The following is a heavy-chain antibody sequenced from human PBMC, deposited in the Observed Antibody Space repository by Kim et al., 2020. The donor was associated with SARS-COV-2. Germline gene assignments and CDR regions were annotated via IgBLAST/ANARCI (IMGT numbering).Heavy chain of an antibody. CDR3: ARGSSSWYPEYFQH. V-gene: IGHV6-1*01. D-gene: IGHD6-13*01. J-gene: IGHJ1*01. Sequence: YAESVKSRITINAGTSKNQFSLQLNSVTPEDTAVYYCARGSSSWYPEYFQHWGQGTLVTVSS.